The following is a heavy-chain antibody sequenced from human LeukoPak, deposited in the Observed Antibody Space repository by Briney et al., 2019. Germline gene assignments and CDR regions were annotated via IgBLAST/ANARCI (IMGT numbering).Heavy chain of an antibody. CDR2: ISGSGGST. J-gene: IGHJ4*02. Sequence: GGSLMLSCAASGFTFSSYAMSWVRQAPGKGLEWVSAISGSGGSTYYADSVKGRFTISRDNSKNTLYLQMNSVRAEDTAVYYCAKHVRQDYFDYWGQGTLVTVSS. CDR1: GFTFSSYA. V-gene: IGHV3-23*01. CDR3: AKHVRQDYFDY.